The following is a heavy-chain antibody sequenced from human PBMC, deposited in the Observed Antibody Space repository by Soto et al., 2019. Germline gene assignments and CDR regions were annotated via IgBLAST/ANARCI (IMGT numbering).Heavy chain of an antibody. D-gene: IGHD3-3*01. CDR3: ARESYDFWSGFRTYDY. J-gene: IGHJ4*02. CDR1: GFTFSSYW. CDR2: IKQDGSEK. V-gene: IGHV3-7*05. Sequence: GGSLRLSCAASGFTFSSYWMSWVRQAPGKGLEWVANIKQDGSEKYYVDSVKGRFTISRDNAKNSLYLQTNSLRAEDTAVYYCARESYDFWSGFRTYDYWGQGTLVTVSS.